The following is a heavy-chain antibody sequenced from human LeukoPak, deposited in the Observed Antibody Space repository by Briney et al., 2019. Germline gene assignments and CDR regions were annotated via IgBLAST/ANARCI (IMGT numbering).Heavy chain of an antibody. CDR3: AKRQFGTGTPFDY. V-gene: IGHV3-23*01. D-gene: IGHD1-1*01. Sequence: RQXPXXXXXWXSAISGSGGSTYYADSVKGRFTISRDNSKNTLYLQMNSLRAEDTAVYYCAKRQFGTGTPFDYWGQGTLVTVSS. CDR2: ISGSGGST. J-gene: IGHJ4*02.